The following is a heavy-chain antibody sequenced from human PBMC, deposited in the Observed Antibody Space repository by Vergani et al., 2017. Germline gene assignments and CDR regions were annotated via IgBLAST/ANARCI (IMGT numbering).Heavy chain of an antibody. CDR2: IHYSGST. J-gene: IGHJ3*02. CDR3: ARDSWGSGYDNAFDI. CDR1: GGSISSYY. D-gene: IGHD3-22*01. V-gene: IGHV4-59*01. Sequence: QVQLQESGPGLVKPSETLSLTCAVSGGSISSYYWSWIRQPPGKGLEWIGYIHYSGSTNYNASLRSRVTISVDTSKNQFSPKLSSVTAADTAVYYCARDSWGSGYDNAFDIWGRGTMVTVSS.